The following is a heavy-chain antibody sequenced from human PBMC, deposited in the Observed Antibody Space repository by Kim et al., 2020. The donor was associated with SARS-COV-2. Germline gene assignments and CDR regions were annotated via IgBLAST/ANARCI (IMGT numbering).Heavy chain of an antibody. J-gene: IGHJ3*01. CDR1: GYTFIRNA. V-gene: IGHV1-3*04. D-gene: IGHD3-22*01. Sequence: ASVKVSCKASGYTFIRNAVHWVRQAPGQGLEWMGWISTANGGTRYSSRFQGRVTFTRDTSANTVYMELNSLTSEDTAVFYCARDYGYDYLSLAYVFWGQG. CDR2: ISTANGGT. CDR3: ARDYGYDYLSLAYVF.